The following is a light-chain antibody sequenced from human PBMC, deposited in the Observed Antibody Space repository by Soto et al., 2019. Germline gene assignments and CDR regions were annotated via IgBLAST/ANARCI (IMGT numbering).Light chain of an antibody. Sequence: QSALTQPASVSGSPGQSITISCTGTSSDVGGYKYVSWYQHRPGKAPKLILYEVTTRPSGISSRFSGSKSGNTASLTISGLQADDEAYYYCSSYTSTNTPYVFGTGTKLTVL. CDR2: EVT. V-gene: IGLV2-14*01. CDR1: SSDVGGYKY. CDR3: SSYTSTNTPYV. J-gene: IGLJ1*01.